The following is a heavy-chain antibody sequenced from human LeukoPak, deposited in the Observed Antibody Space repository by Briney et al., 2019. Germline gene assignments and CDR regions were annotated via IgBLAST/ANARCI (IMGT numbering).Heavy chain of an antibody. Sequence: PSETLSLTCTVSGGSISSYYWSWIRQPPGKGLEWIGYIYYSGSTNYNPSLKSRVTISVDTSENQFSLKLSSVTAADTAVYYCARWGIAAAGPSFDYWGQGTLVTVSS. CDR3: ARWGIAAAGPSFDY. J-gene: IGHJ4*02. D-gene: IGHD6-13*01. CDR2: IYYSGST. CDR1: GGSISSYY. V-gene: IGHV4-59*08.